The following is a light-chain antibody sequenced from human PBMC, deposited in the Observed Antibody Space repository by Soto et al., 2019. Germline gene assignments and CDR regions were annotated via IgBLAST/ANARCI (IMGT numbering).Light chain of an antibody. Sequence: AIRMTQSPSSISASTGDRVTITCRASQGISSFLAWYQQKPGKAPKLLIYAAATLQRGAPSSFSSSGSETDFTLTISRLQSEDFATYFCHQSLSYPYTFGQGTKLEI. J-gene: IGKJ2*01. CDR1: QGISSF. CDR2: AAA. CDR3: HQSLSYPYT. V-gene: IGKV1-8*01.